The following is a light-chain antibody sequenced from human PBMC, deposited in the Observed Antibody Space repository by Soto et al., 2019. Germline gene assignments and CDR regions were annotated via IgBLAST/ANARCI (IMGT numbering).Light chain of an antibody. V-gene: IGKV1-5*03. CDR3: QQYNSYPWT. CDR1: QSISSW. Sequence: DSQMTQSPTTLSASVGDRVTITCRASQSISSWLAWYQQTPGKAPKLLIYKASSLESGVPSRFSGSRSGTEFTLTISSLQPDDFATYYCQQYNSYPWTFGLGTKVDIK. CDR2: KAS. J-gene: IGKJ1*01.